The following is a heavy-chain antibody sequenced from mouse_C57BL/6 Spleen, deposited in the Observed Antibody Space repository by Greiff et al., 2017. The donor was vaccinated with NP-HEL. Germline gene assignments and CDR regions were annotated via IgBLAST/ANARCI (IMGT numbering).Heavy chain of an antibody. J-gene: IGHJ1*03. D-gene: IGHD1-1*02. Sequence: EVMLVESGGGLVKPGGSLKLSCAASGFTFSDYGLHWVRQAPEKGLEWVAYLSSGSSTIYYADTVKGRFTIARDNAKNTRFLQMSSLRSEDTAMYYCARQNGYWYFEGWGTVATVTGAS. CDR1: GFTFSDYG. CDR3: ARQNGYWYFEG. CDR2: LSSGSSTI. V-gene: IGHV5-17*01.